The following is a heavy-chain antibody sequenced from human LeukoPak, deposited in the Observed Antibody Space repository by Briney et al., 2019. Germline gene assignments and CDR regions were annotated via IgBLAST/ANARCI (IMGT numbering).Heavy chain of an antibody. CDR2: ISGSGGYT. CDR1: GFTFSNYA. CDR3: AKAGSANYFDY. J-gene: IGHJ4*02. V-gene: IGHV3-23*01. Sequence: GGSLRLSCAASGFTFSNYAMSWVRQAPGKGLEWVSVISGSGGYTNYADCVKGRFTISRDNSKNTLYLQMNSLRAEDTAVYYCAKAGSANYFDYWGQGTLVTVSS.